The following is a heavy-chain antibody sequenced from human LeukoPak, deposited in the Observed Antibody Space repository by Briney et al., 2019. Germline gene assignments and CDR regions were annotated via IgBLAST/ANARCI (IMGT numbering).Heavy chain of an antibody. D-gene: IGHD3-16*02. Sequence: GGSLRLSCAASGLTFRTYAMSWVRQASGKGLEWVSSISDSGGYTFYADSVKGRFTISRDNSKNTVYLQMNSLRAEDTAVYYCAKGGSYRSQPYFDYWGQGTPVTVSS. CDR1: GLTFRTYA. J-gene: IGHJ4*02. CDR2: ISDSGGYT. V-gene: IGHV3-23*01. CDR3: AKGGSYRSQPYFDY.